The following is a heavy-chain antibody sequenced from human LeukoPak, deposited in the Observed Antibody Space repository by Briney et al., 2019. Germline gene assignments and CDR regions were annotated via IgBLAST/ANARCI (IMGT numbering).Heavy chain of an antibody. D-gene: IGHD3-10*01. V-gene: IGHV3-11*01. CDR2: ISSSGSTI. J-gene: IGHJ4*02. Sequence: SGGSLRLSCAASGFTFSDYYMSWIRQAPGKGLEWVSYISSSGSTIYYADSVKGRFTISRDNAKNSLYLQMNSLRAEDTAVYYCTTDASGDLLPFDYWGQGTLVTVSS. CDR1: GFTFSDYY. CDR3: TTDASGDLLPFDY.